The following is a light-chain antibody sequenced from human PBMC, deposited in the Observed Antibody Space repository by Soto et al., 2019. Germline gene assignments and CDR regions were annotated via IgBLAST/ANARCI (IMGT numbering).Light chain of an antibody. CDR2: DVS. CDR3: NSYTTSSTLV. V-gene: IGLV2-14*03. Sequence: QSALTQPASVSGSPGQPITISCTGTSSDVGTYKYVSWYQQHPGKAPKLMIYDVSNRPSGVSNRFSGSKSGNTASLTISGLQAEDEADYYCNSYTTSSTLVFGTGTKLTVL. CDR1: SSDVGTYKY. J-gene: IGLJ1*01.